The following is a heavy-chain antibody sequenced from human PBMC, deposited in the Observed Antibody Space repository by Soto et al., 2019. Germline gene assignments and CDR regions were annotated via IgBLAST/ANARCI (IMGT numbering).Heavy chain of an antibody. CDR3: AIVYFWSGYPGGGYYYYYYMDV. CDR1: GFTFSSYS. D-gene: IGHD3-3*01. J-gene: IGHJ6*03. Sequence: GGSLRLSCAASGFTFSSYSMNWVRQAPGKGLEWVSYISSSSSTIYYADPVKGRFTISRDNAKNSLYLQMNSLRAEDTAVYYCAIVYFWSGYPGGGYYYYYYMDVWGKGTTVTVSS. CDR2: ISSSSSTI. V-gene: IGHV3-48*01.